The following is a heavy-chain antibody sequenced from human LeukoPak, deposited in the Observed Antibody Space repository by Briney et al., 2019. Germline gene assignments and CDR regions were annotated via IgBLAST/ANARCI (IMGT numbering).Heavy chain of an antibody. CDR3: ATIGYSSGWYYFDY. CDR2: INPNSGGT. Sequence: ASVKVSCKASGYTFTGYYMHWVRRAPGQGLEWMGWINPNSGGTNYAQKFQGRVTMTRDTSISTACMELSRLRSDDTAVYYCATIGYSSGWYYFDYWGQGTLVTVSS. J-gene: IGHJ4*02. CDR1: GYTFTGYY. V-gene: IGHV1-2*02. D-gene: IGHD6-19*01.